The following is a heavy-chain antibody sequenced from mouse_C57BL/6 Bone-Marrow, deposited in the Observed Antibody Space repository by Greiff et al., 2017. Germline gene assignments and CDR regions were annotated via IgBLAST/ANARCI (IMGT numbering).Heavy chain of an antibody. J-gene: IGHJ2*01. CDR1: GYTFTSYW. CDR2: IHPNSGST. D-gene: IGHD1-1*01. CDR3: ARSTTVVACDY. V-gene: IGHV1-64*01. Sequence: VQLQQPGAELVKPGASVKLSCKASGYTFTSYWMHWVKQRPGQGLEWIGMIHPNSGSTNYNEKFKSKATLTVDKSSSTAYMQLSSLTSEDSAVXYCARSTTVVACDYWGKGTTLTVSS.